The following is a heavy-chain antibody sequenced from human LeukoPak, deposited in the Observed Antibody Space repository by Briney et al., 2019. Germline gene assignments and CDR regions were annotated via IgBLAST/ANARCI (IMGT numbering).Heavy chain of an antibody. CDR2: INHSGSA. D-gene: IGHD4-17*01. Sequence: PSETLSLTCAVSGGSFSGYYWTWIRQPPGKGLEWIGEINHSGSANYNPSLMSRVTISLDTSKNHFSLNLSSVTAADTAVYYCARGQGTVATHWGQGTLVTVSS. CDR1: GGSFSGYY. V-gene: IGHV4-34*01. CDR3: ARGQGTVATH. J-gene: IGHJ4*02.